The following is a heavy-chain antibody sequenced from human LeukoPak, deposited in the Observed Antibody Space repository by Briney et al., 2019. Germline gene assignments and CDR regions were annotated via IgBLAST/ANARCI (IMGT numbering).Heavy chain of an antibody. Sequence: SESLSLTCSVSGGSITSYYWSWIRQPPGRRLDWIGYVYYNGSTNYNPSLKSRVTISVDTSKNQFSLKVSSVTAADTAVYYCARDYGGNSGWFDPWGQGTLVSVSS. J-gene: IGHJ5*02. D-gene: IGHD4-23*01. CDR3: ARDYGGNSGWFDP. V-gene: IGHV4-59*01. CDR1: GGSITSYY. CDR2: VYYNGST.